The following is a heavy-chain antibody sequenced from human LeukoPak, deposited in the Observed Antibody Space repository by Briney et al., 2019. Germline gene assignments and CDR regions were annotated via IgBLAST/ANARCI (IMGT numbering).Heavy chain of an antibody. Sequence: SETLSLTCAVSGGSISSSNWWSWVRQPPGKGLKWIGEIYHSGSTNYNPSLKSRVTISVDKSKNQFSLKLSSVTAADTAVYYCARLAAGYYYDSSGYTFDYWGQGTLVTVSS. D-gene: IGHD3-22*01. CDR2: IYHSGST. V-gene: IGHV4-4*02. CDR3: ARLAAGYYYDSSGYTFDY. J-gene: IGHJ4*02. CDR1: GGSISSSNW.